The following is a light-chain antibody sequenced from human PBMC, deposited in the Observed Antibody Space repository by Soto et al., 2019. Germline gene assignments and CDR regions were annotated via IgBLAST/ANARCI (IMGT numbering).Light chain of an antibody. V-gene: IGKV1-5*01. CDR3: QQYNKYWT. CDR2: DAS. CDR1: QSISSR. Sequence: DIQMTQSPSTLSASVGDRVTITCRASQSISSRLAWYQQKPGKAPKLLIYDASSLESGVPSRFSGSGSATEFTLTISSLQPDDFATYYCQQYNKYWTFGQGTRVEIK. J-gene: IGKJ1*01.